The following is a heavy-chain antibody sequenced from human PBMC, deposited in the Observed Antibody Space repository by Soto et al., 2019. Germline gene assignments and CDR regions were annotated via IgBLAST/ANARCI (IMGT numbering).Heavy chain of an antibody. CDR1: GYTFTSYG. CDR2: ISAYNGNT. Sequence: QVQLVQSGAEVKKPGASVKVSCKTAGYTFTSYGISWVRQAPGQGLEWIGWISAYNGNTNYAQMLQGRVPMTTDTSTGTAYMELRSLRSDYTAVYYCARETSFYYGDYGVEDYWGQGTLVTVSS. D-gene: IGHD4-17*01. CDR3: ARETSFYYGDYGVEDY. V-gene: IGHV1-18*01. J-gene: IGHJ4*02.